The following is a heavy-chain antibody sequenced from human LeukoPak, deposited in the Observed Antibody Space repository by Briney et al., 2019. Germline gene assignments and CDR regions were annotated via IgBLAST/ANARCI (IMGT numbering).Heavy chain of an antibody. D-gene: IGHD1-26*01. CDR2: IYYSGST. CDR1: GYSISSGYY. CDR3: ARLALQEVGATQTYYLDY. V-gene: IGHV4-38-2*02. J-gene: IGHJ4*02. Sequence: SETLSLTCTVSGYSISSGYYWGWIRQPPGKGLEWIGSIYYSGSTYYNPSLKSRVTISVDTSKNQFSLKLSSVTAADTAVYYCARLALQEVGATQTYYLDYWGQGTLVTVSS.